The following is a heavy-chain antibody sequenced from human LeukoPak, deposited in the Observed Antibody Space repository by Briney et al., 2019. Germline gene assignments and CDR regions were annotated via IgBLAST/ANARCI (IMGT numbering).Heavy chain of an antibody. CDR3: VKDKGPMVRGDGMDV. Sequence: PGRSLRLSCAVSGFTFDGHAMHWVRQAPGKGLEWVAGISWNSGIIAYADSVKGRLTISRDNAKNSLYLQMNSLRPEDTAMYYCVKDKGPMVRGDGMDVWGQGTAVTASS. V-gene: IGHV3-9*01. CDR2: ISWNSGII. D-gene: IGHD3-10*01. J-gene: IGHJ6*02. CDR1: GFTFDGHA.